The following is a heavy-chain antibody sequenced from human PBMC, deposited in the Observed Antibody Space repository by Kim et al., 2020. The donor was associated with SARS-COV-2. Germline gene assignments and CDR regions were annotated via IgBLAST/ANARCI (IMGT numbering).Heavy chain of an antibody. J-gene: IGHJ4*02. D-gene: IGHD6-13*01. CDR3: ARGTSSPGTDY. V-gene: IGHV3-7*03. CDR2: AK. Sequence: AKDYVDSVKRRFTISRDNARNSLYLQMNSLRVEDTAVYYCARGTSSPGTDYWGQGTLVTVSS.